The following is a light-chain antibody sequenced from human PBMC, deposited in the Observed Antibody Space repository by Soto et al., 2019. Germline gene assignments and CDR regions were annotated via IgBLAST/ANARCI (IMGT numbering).Light chain of an antibody. Sequence: DIQMTQSPSSLSASVGDRVTITCRASQSISTYLNWYQQKPGKAPKLLIYAASSLQSGVPSSFSGSGSGTDFTLTISSLQPQDFATYYCLQSYSPPYTFGQGTKLEIK. J-gene: IGKJ2*01. CDR1: QSISTY. V-gene: IGKV1-39*01. CDR2: AAS. CDR3: LQSYSPPYT.